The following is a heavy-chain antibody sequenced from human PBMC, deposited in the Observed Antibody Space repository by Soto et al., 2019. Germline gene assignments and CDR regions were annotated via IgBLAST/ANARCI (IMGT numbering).Heavy chain of an antibody. Sequence: LSLTCTVSGASIRSTDYYWSWIRQAPGKGLEWIGYVYYTGSTYYNPSLMSRLTISVDTSKNQFSLRLTSVTAAETAVYYCVRTAREGAVAPHWFDRWGQGTQVTVSS. CDR3: VRTAREGAVAPHWFDR. J-gene: IGHJ5*02. CDR2: VYYTGST. V-gene: IGHV4-30-4*01. D-gene: IGHD2-21*02. CDR1: GASIRSTDYY.